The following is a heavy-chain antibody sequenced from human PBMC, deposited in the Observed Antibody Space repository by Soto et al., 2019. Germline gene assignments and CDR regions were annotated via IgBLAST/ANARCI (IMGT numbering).Heavy chain of an antibody. V-gene: IGHV4-34*01. CDR3: AREGVVAANDWFDP. Sequence: SETLSLTCAVFGGSFSSYYRSWIRQPPGKGLEWIGEINHSGNTNYNPSLKGRVTISVDTSKNQFSLKLSSVTAADTAVYYCAREGVVAANDWFDPWRQGTLVTASS. CDR1: GGSFSSYY. D-gene: IGHD2-15*01. CDR2: INHSGNT. J-gene: IGHJ5*02.